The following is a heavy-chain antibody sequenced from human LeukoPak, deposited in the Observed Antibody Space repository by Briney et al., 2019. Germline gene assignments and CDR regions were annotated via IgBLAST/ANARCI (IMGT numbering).Heavy chain of an antibody. V-gene: IGHV4-34*01. J-gene: IGHJ5*02. Sequence: SSETLSLTCAVYGGSFSGYYWSWIHQPPGKGLEWIGEINHSGSTNYNPSLKSRVTISVDTSKNQFSLKLSSVTAADTAVYYCAREEDYYDSSGYYSNLWGQGTLVTVSS. D-gene: IGHD3-22*01. CDR3: AREEDYYDSSGYYSNL. CDR1: GGSFSGYY. CDR2: INHSGST.